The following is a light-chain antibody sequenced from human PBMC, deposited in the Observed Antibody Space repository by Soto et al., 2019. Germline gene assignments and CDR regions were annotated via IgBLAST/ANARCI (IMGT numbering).Light chain of an antibody. CDR3: QQVNSYPLT. V-gene: IGKV1-9*01. Sequence: IQLNQSPSFLTASLGDRATITSRASQDIANYLAWYQQKRGKAPKFXIYATSTFQSGVPSRFSGGGSGTEFTLTISSLQPEDFATYYCQQVNSYPLTFGGGTKVDIK. J-gene: IGKJ4*01. CDR1: QDIANY. CDR2: ATS.